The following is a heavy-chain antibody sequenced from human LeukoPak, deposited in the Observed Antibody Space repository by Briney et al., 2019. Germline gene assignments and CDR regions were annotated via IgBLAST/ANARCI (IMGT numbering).Heavy chain of an antibody. D-gene: IGHD3-10*01. CDR2: VNHSGSA. CDR1: GGSLSAYY. J-gene: IGHJ4*02. Sequence: SETLSLTCAVYGGSLSAYYWSWIRQPPGKGLEWIGEVNHSGSANYNPSLKSRVTMSVDTSENQFSLKLSSVTAADTAVYYCARRARWFGELLGDYFDYWGQGTLVTVSS. CDR3: ARRARWFGELLGDYFDY. V-gene: IGHV4-34*01.